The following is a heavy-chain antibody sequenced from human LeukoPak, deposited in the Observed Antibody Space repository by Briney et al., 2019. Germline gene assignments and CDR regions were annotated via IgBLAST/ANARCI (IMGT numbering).Heavy chain of an antibody. J-gene: IGHJ2*01. D-gene: IGHD6-13*01. CDR1: GIIVSSNY. CDR3: ARVLGIEVAGTWSWYFDL. CDR2: IYKGGNT. V-gene: IGHV3-66*01. Sequence: GSLRLSCAASGIIVSSNYMTWVRQAPGKGLEWVSVIYKGGNTYYADSVKGRFIISRDNSKNTLYLQMNSLRAEDTAVYYCARVLGIEVAGTWSWYFDLWGRGTLVTVSS.